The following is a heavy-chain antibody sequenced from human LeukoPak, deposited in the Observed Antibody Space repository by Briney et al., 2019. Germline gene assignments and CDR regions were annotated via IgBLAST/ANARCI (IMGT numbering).Heavy chain of an antibody. V-gene: IGHV3-7*05. D-gene: IGHD3-16*02. CDR1: GFTFSSDW. CDR2: IKQDGSEK. Sequence: LVQPGASLRLSCAASGFTFSSDWMSWVRQAPGKGLEWVANIKQDGSEKYYVDSVKGRFTISRDNAKNSLYLQMNSLRAEDTAVYYCARGEYVWGSYRPRPSWGQGTLVTVSS. CDR3: ARGEYVWGSYRPRPS. J-gene: IGHJ5*02.